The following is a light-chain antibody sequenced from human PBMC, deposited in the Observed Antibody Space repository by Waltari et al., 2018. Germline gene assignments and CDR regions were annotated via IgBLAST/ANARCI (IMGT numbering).Light chain of an antibody. CDR1: SSDVGGSDS. J-gene: IGLJ2*01. CDR2: DVT. V-gene: IGLV2-11*01. CDR3: CSYAGSSVL. Sequence: QSALTQPRSVSGSPGQSVTISCTGTSSDVGGSDSVPWYQQHPGKAPKLMIYDVTKRPSGVPDRFSGSKSGNTASLTISGLQVEDEADYYCCSYAGSSVLFGGGTKLTVL.